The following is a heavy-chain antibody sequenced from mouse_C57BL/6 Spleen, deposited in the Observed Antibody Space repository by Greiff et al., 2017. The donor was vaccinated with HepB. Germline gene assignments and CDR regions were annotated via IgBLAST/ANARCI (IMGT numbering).Heavy chain of an antibody. CDR2: INPSNGGT. V-gene: IGHV1-53*01. CDR1: GYTFTSYW. Sequence: QVQLQQPGTELVKPGASVKLSCKASGYTFTSYWMHWVKQRPGQGLEWIGNINPSNGGTNYNEKVKSKATLTVDKSSSTAYMQLISLTAEDSAVYYCARTEGPLPYSAMDYWGQGTSVTVSS. D-gene: IGHD3-3*01. J-gene: IGHJ4*01. CDR3: ARTEGPLPYSAMDY.